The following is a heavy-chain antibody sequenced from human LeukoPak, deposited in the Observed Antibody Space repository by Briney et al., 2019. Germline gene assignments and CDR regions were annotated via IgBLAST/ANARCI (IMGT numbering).Heavy chain of an antibody. J-gene: IGHJ4*02. CDR2: ISWNSGSI. CDR3: AKDIHQGYDSSGYDGGFDY. Sequence: GRSLRLSCAASGFTFDDYAMHWVRQAPGKGLEWVSGISWNSGSIGYADSVKGRFTIPRDNAKNSLYLQMNSLRAEDTALYYCAKDIHQGYDSSGYDGGFDYWGQGTLVTVSS. D-gene: IGHD3-22*01. V-gene: IGHV3-9*01. CDR1: GFTFDDYA.